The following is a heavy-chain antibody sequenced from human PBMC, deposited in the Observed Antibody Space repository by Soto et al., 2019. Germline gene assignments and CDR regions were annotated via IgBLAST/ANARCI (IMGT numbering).Heavy chain of an antibody. Sequence: QVQLQQWGAGLLKPSETLSLTCDVYGGFFSVYYWRWIRQPPGKGLEWIGEINHSGSTNYNPSLNSRVTTSVYTSKIPFSRKLSSVTASDKAVYYCARGGPRNGMSIAARRFDYWGQGTLVTVSS. CDR3: ARGGPRNGMSIAARRFDY. CDR2: INHSGST. J-gene: IGHJ4*02. V-gene: IGHV4-34*01. D-gene: IGHD6-6*01. CDR1: GGFFSVYY.